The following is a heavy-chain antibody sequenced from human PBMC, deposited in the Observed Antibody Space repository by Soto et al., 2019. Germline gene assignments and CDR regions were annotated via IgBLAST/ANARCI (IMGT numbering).Heavy chain of an antibody. D-gene: IGHD6-13*01. J-gene: IGHJ6*02. CDR2: IDPSDSYT. V-gene: IGHV5-10-1*01. CDR1: GYSFTSYW. Sequence: GESLKISCKGSGYSFTSYWISWVRQMPGKGLEWMGRIDPSDSYTNYSPSFQGHVTISADKSISTAYLQWSSLKASDTAMYYCARLGIAAAGDYYYYSYGMDVWGQGTTVTVSS. CDR3: ARLGIAAAGDYYYYSYGMDV.